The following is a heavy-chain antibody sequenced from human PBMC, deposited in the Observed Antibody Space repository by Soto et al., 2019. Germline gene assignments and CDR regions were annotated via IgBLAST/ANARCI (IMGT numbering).Heavy chain of an antibody. D-gene: IGHD4-17*01. CDR1: VGSFRGYY. CDR3: ARAGDYAWLDP. Sequence: SETLSLTCAVYVGSFRGYYWNWIRQPPGKGLEWIGEIKHSGSTKYNPSLQSRVVISVDPSKNQFSLKLSSVTAADTAIYYCARAGDYAWLDPWGQGTPVTVSS. J-gene: IGHJ5*02. V-gene: IGHV4-34*01. CDR2: IKHSGST.